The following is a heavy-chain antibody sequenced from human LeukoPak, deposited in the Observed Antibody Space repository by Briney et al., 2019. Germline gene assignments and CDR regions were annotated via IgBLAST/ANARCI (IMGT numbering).Heavy chain of an antibody. CDR2: ISWNSGSI. V-gene: IGHV3-9*01. D-gene: IGHD1-26*01. CDR3: AKEWDWELLIFDY. Sequence: GGSLRLFCAASGFTFEVYAMHWVRQAPGKGLEGVSGISWNSGSIGCADSVKGRFTISRDNAKNTLYLHMNSLRAEDTALYYCAKEWDWELLIFDYWGQGTLVTVSS. J-gene: IGHJ4*02. CDR1: GFTFEVYA.